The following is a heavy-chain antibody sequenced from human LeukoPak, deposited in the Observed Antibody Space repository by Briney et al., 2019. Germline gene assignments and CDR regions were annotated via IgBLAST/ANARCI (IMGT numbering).Heavy chain of an antibody. CDR3: AKMSAGYCSGGSCSGACYYGMDV. J-gene: IGHJ6*02. CDR1: GFTFSSYG. CDR2: ISYDGSNK. Sequence: GGSLRLSCAASGFTFSSYGMHWVRQAPGKGLEWVAVISYDGSNKYYADSVKGRFTISRDNSKNTLYLQMNSLRAEDTAVYYCAKMSAGYCSGGSCSGACYYGMDVWGQGTTVTVSS. D-gene: IGHD2-15*01. V-gene: IGHV3-30*18.